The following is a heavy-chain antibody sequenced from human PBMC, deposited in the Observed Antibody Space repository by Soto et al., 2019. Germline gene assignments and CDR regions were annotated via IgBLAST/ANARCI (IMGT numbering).Heavy chain of an antibody. D-gene: IGHD6-19*01. CDR2: ISGEGWTI. Sequence: GGSLRLSCLASGYVFSGHWVHWVRQVPGKGLEWVSGISGEGWTIKYADSVKGRFTISRDNSKNTLYLQMNSLRAEDTAVYYCAKDHPIPKSVAGTFGYWGQGTLVTVSS. V-gene: IGHV3-74*01. CDR3: AKDHPIPKSVAGTFGY. J-gene: IGHJ4*02. CDR1: GYVFSGHW.